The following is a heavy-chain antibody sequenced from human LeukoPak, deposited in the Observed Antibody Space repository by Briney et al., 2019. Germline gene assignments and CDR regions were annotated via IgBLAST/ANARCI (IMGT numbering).Heavy chain of an antibody. D-gene: IGHD6-13*01. CDR3: ASERPSSSWYDY. Sequence: GGSLRLSCAASGFPFSTYLMTWVRQAPGKGLEWVANIKQDGTEKYYVDSVKGRFSISGDNANNSLYLQMNSLRAEDTAVYYCASERPSSSWYDYWGQGTLVTVSS. CDR1: GFPFSTYL. V-gene: IGHV3-7*01. CDR2: IKQDGTEK. J-gene: IGHJ4*02.